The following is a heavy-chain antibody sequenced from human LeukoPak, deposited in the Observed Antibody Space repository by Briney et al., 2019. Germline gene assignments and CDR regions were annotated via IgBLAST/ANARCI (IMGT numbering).Heavy chain of an antibody. D-gene: IGHD3-22*01. CDR1: GFTFSTYG. V-gene: IGHV3-30*02. Sequence: GGSLRLSCAASGFTFSTYGMLWVRQAPGQGPEWVALIRYDGSNKYYADSVKGRFTISGDNSKNTLYLQMNSLRAEDTAVYYCARPHYYDSSAPRVAVWYFDLWGRGTLVTVSS. CDR3: ARPHYYDSSAPRVAVWYFDL. CDR2: IRYDGSNK. J-gene: IGHJ2*01.